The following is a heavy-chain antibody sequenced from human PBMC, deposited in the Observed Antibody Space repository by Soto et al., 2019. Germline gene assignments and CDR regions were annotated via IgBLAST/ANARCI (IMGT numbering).Heavy chain of an antibody. CDR3: AKDTYYYSSSGYYVFDY. J-gene: IGHJ4*02. D-gene: IGHD3-22*01. CDR2: IYRGGST. Sequence: GGSLRLSCAASGFIVSDNFMSWVRQAPGKGLEWVSMIYRGGSTYYVDSVKGRFTISRHSSRNTLYLEMNSLRADDTAVYFCAKDTYYYSSSGYYVFDYWGQGTLVTVSS. CDR1: GFIVSDNF. V-gene: IGHV3-53*04.